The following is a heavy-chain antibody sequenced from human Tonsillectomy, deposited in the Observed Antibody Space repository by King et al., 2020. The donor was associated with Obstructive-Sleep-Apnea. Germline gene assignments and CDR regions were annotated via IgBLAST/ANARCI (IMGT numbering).Heavy chain of an antibody. J-gene: IGHJ4*02. CDR3: ARGSGDFDY. D-gene: IGHD3-10*01. CDR2: ISFDGTNK. Sequence: VQLVESGGGVVQPGRSLRLSCAAAGFTFNSFAMHWVRQAPGKWLEGVALISFDGTNKDYPDSVKGRFTISRDNSKNTLYLQMNSLRAEDTAVYYCARGSGDFDYWGQGTLVTLSS. V-gene: IGHV3-30*04. CDR1: GFTFNSFA.